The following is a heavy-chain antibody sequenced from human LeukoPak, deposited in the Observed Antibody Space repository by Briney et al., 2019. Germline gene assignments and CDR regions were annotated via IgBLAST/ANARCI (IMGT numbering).Heavy chain of an antibody. CDR1: GFTFSSYG. CDR3: AKVWDHKRGYSYGPPVGH. Sequence: GGSLRLSCAASGFTFSSYGMHWVRQAPGKGLEWVAFIRYDGSNKYYADSVKGRFTISRDNSKNTLYLQMNSLRAEDTAVYYCAKVWDHKRGYSYGPPVGHWGQGTLVTVSS. CDR2: IRYDGSNK. J-gene: IGHJ4*02. V-gene: IGHV3-30*02. D-gene: IGHD5-18*01.